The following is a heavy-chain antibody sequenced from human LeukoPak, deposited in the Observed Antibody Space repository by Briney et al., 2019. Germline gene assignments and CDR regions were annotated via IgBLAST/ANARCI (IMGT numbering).Heavy chain of an antibody. CDR3: ASRIAVAGGHIDY. V-gene: IGHV4-59*08. CDR2: IYYSGSP. D-gene: IGHD6-19*01. Sequence: PSETLSFTCTVSGGSITSYFWTWIRQPPGKGLEWIGYIYYSGSPDYNPSLKSRLTISVDTSKNQFSLKLSSVTAADTAVYYCASRIAVAGGHIDYWGQGTLVTVSS. CDR1: GGSITSYF. J-gene: IGHJ4*02.